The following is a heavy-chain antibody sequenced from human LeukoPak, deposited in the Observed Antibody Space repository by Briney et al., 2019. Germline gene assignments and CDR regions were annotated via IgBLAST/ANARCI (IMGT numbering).Heavy chain of an antibody. CDR1: GYTFTGYY. J-gene: IGHJ4*02. CDR2: INPNSGGT. V-gene: IGHV1-2*02. D-gene: IGHD3-22*01. Sequence: ASVKVSCKASGYTFTGYYMHWVRQAPGQGLEWMGWINPNSGGTNYAQKFQGRVTMTRDTSISTAYMELSRLRSDDTAVYYCARVGDRGYDSSGYYGVDYWGQETLVTVSS. CDR3: ARVGDRGYDSSGYYGVDY.